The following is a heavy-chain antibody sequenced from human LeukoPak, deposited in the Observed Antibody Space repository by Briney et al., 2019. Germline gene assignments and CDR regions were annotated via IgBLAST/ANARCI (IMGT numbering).Heavy chain of an antibody. CDR2: IYYSGNT. CDR3: ARDRDSSGLRDFDL. V-gene: IGHV4-59*01. J-gene: IGHJ2*01. D-gene: IGHD3-22*01. Sequence: PSETLSLTCTVSGGSISSYYWSWIRQPPGKGLEWIGYIYYSGNTNYNPSLKSRVSISIDTSKNQFSLQLSSVTAADTAVYYCARDRDSSGLRDFDLWGGGTLVTVS. CDR1: GGSISSYY.